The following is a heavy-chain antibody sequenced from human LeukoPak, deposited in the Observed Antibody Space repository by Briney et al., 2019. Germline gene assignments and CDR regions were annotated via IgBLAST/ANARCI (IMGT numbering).Heavy chain of an antibody. CDR2: IYYTGST. CDR3: ARREAFWYFDL. CDR1: GGAISTYY. J-gene: IGHJ2*01. Sequence: SDTLSLTCKSSGGAISTYYLSWIRQPPGKGLEWIGYIYYTGSTNYNPSLKSRVTFSVDTSKNHFSLKLISVTAADTAVYYCARREAFWYFDLWGRGTLVTVSS. V-gene: IGHV4-59*08.